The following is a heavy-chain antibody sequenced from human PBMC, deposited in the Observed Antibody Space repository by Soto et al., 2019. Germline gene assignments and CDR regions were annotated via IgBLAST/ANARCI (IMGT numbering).Heavy chain of an antibody. Sequence: APVKLSSKVSGATSSSMIISWVRQPPGQGLDWMGGIIPIYGTANDAQKFQDRGTIIADTSTTTGYSELSNLRSEDSAIYYCAKDRRADWASSCYNALDVWGQGTTVTVSS. V-gene: IGHV1-69*06. CDR1: GATSSSMI. J-gene: IGHJ6*02. CDR2: IIPIYGTA. CDR3: AKDRRADWASSCYNALDV. D-gene: IGHD2-8*01.